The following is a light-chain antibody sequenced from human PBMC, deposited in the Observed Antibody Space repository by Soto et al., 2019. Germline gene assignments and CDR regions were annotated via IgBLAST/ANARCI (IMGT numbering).Light chain of an antibody. J-gene: IGLJ3*02. CDR1: SSDVGAYDY. CDR2: EVS. V-gene: IGLV2-14*01. CDR3: RSYTTSNTWV. Sequence: QSALTQPASVSGSPGQSITISCTGTSSDVGAYDYVSWYQQHPGKAPKFMLYEVSNRPSGLSNRFSGSKSGNTASLTISGLQAEDEADYSCRSYTTSNTWVFGGGTQLSVL.